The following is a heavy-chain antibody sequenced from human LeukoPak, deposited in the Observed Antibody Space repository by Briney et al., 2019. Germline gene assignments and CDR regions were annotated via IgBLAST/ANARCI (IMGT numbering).Heavy chain of an antibody. CDR2: ISAYNGNT. D-gene: IGHD3-16*02. V-gene: IGHV1-18*01. CDR3: AREGYDYVWGSYRASNHYYYYYMDV. Sequence: ASVKVSCKASGYTFTSYGISWVRQAPGQGLEWMGWISAYNGNTNYAQKLQGRVTMTTDTSTSTAYMELRSLRSDDTAVYYCAREGYDYVWGSYRASNHYYYYYMDVWGKGTTVTISS. CDR1: GYTFTSYG. J-gene: IGHJ6*03.